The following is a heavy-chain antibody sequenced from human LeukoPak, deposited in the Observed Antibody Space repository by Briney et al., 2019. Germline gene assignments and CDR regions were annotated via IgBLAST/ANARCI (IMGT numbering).Heavy chain of an antibody. V-gene: IGHV1-2*02. CDR2: INPNIGGT. Sequence: GASVKVSCKASGYTFIDYYIHWVRHAPGQGLEWMGWINPNIGGTNYGQKFQGRVTMTTDTSISTAYMELSRLISDETAVYYCARISYYYGSGSYSLGYWGQGTLVTVS. D-gene: IGHD3-10*01. CDR3: ARISYYYGSGSYSLGY. CDR1: GYTFIDYY. J-gene: IGHJ4*02.